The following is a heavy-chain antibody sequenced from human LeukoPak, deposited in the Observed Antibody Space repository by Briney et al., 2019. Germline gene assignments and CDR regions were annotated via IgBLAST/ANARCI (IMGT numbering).Heavy chain of an antibody. V-gene: IGHV1-46*01. Sequence: ASVKVSCKASGYTFTSYYMHWVRQAPGQGLEWMGIINPSGGSTSYAQKFQGRVTMTRDTSTSTVYMELSSLRSEDTAVYYCARSAEYQLLWSAEYGMDVWGQGTTVTVSS. CDR3: ARSAEYQLLWSAEYGMDV. CDR1: GYTFTSYY. D-gene: IGHD2-2*01. CDR2: INPSGGST. J-gene: IGHJ6*02.